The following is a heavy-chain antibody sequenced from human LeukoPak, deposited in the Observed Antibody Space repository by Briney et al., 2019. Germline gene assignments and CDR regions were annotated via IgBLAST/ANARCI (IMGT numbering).Heavy chain of an antibody. CDR2: ISGYNGNT. J-gene: IGHJ4*02. V-gene: IGHV1-18*01. CDR1: GYTFTSYG. CDR3: ARDSNYYDSSGYDY. Sequence: GASVKVSCKASGYTFTSYGISWVRQAPGQGLEWMGWISGYNGNTNYAQGLQGRVTMTTDTSTSTAYMELRSLRSDDTAVYYCARDSNYYDSSGYDYWGQGTLVTVSS. D-gene: IGHD3-22*01.